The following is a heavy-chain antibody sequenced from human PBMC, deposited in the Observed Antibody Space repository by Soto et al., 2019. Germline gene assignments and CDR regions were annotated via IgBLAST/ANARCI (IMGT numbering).Heavy chain of an antibody. CDR1: GFTFSSYS. CDR2: ITSSSSYI. CDR3: ARDWGYYYYYGMDV. Sequence: EVQLVESGGGLIKPGGSLRLSCAASGFTFSSYSMNWARQAPGKGLEWVSSITSSSSYIYYADSVKGRFTISRDNAKNSLYLQMNSLRAEDTAVYYCARDWGYYYYYGMDVCGQGTTVTVSS. J-gene: IGHJ6*02. D-gene: IGHD3-16*01. V-gene: IGHV3-21*01.